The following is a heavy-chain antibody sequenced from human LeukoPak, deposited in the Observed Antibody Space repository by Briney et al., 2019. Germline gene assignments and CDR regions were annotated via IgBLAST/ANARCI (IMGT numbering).Heavy chain of an antibody. Sequence: PGGSLRLSCTASGFTFGDYAMSWFRQAPGKGLERVGFVRSKAYGGTTEYAASVKRRFTISRDDSKRIAYLQMNSLKTEDTAVYYCTRGGQAYCDFWSGLDYWGQGTLVTVSS. V-gene: IGHV3-49*03. CDR3: TRGGQAYCDFWSGLDY. D-gene: IGHD3-3*01. J-gene: IGHJ4*02. CDR2: VRSKAYGGTT. CDR1: GFTFGDYA.